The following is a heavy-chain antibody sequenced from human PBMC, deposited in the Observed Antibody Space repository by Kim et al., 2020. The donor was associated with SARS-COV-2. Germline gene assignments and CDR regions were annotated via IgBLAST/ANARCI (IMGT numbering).Heavy chain of an antibody. Sequence: SETLSLTCAVSGGSISSGGYSWSWIRQPPGKGLEWIGYIYHSGSTYYNPSLKSRVTISVDRSKNQFSLKLSSVTAADTAVYYCARGGGYDLRDFDYWGQGTLVTVSS. CDR1: GGSISSGGYS. CDR3: ARGGGYDLRDFDY. J-gene: IGHJ4*02. D-gene: IGHD5-12*01. V-gene: IGHV4-30-2*01. CDR2: IYHSGST.